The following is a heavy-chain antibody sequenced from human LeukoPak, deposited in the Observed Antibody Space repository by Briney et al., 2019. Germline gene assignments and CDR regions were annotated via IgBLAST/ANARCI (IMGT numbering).Heavy chain of an antibody. CDR2: ISSSSGYI. CDR3: ARAYSHGMDV. V-gene: IGHV3-21*01. J-gene: IGHJ6*02. CDR1: GFAFSSYT. Sequence: GGSLRLSCAASGFAFSSYTMNWVRQSPGKGLEWVSSISSSSGYIYYADSMKGRFTISRDNTKNSLYLQVNSLRAEDTAVYYCARAYSHGMDVWGQGTPVTVSS.